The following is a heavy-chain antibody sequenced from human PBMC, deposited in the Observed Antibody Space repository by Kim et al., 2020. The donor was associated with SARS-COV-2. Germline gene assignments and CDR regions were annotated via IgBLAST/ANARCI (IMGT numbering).Heavy chain of an antibody. D-gene: IGHD3-16*01. J-gene: IGHJ4*02. Sequence: SNKYYADSVKGRFTISRDNSKNTLYLQMNSLRAEDTAVYYCARVGLSGGYWGQGTLVTVSS. V-gene: IGHV3-33*01. CDR2: SNK. CDR3: ARVGLSGGY.